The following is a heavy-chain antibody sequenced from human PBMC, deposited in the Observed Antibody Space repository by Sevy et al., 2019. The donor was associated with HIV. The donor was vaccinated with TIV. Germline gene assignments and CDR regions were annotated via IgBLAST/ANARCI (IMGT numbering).Heavy chain of an antibody. CDR3: ARKDDSVGSFDI. CDR1: GDSVSSNSAV. D-gene: IGHD3-16*01. CDR2: TYYRSKWYN. Sequence: SQTLSLTCAISGDSVSSNSAVWNWIRQSPSRGLEWLGRTYYRSKWYNDYTVSVKSQITINPDKSNSQFSLQLNSVTPEDTAMYYCARKDDSVGSFDIWGQGTMVTVSS. V-gene: IGHV6-1*01. J-gene: IGHJ3*02.